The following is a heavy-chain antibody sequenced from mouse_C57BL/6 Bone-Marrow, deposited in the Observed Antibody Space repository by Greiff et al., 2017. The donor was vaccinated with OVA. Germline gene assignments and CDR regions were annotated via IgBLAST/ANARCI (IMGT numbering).Heavy chain of an antibody. Sequence: VQLQQSGAELVRPGASVKLSCTASGFNIKDDYMHWVKQRPEQGLEWIGWIDPENGDTEYASKFQGKATITADTSSNTAYLQLSSLTSEDTAVYYCTTITTVVAFDYWGQGTTLTVSS. V-gene: IGHV14-4*01. J-gene: IGHJ2*01. CDR2: IDPENGDT. D-gene: IGHD1-1*01. CDR1: GFNIKDDY. CDR3: TTITTVVAFDY.